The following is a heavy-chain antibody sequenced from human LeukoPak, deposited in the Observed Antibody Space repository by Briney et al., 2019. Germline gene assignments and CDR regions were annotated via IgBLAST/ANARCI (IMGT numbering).Heavy chain of an antibody. CDR3: ARLQLCVGEVLLGCFDP. CDR1: GYTFTSYG. V-gene: IGHV1-18*01. D-gene: IGHD3-10*01. J-gene: IGHJ5*02. Sequence: ASVKVSCKASGYTFTSYGMSWVRQAPGQGLEWMGWISAYNGNTKYAQKLQGRVTMTTDTSTSTAYMELSSLRSDDTAVYYCARLQLCVGEVLLGCFDPWGQGTLVTVSS. CDR2: ISAYNGNT.